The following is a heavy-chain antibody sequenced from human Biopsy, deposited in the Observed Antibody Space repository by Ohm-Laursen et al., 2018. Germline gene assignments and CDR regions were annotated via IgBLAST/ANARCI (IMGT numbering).Heavy chain of an antibody. CDR1: GYSFTSYY. Sequence: GASVKVSCKPSGYSFTSYYMHWVRQAPGHGLEWMGWINPNSGNANYAQSFQGRLTVTRDTSISTAYMELTSLTFDDTAIYYCARVPAYPSIDGYYGLDLWGQGTTVIVSS. D-gene: IGHD3-9*01. CDR2: INPNSGNA. CDR3: ARVPAYPSIDGYYGLDL. V-gene: IGHV1-2*02. J-gene: IGHJ6*02.